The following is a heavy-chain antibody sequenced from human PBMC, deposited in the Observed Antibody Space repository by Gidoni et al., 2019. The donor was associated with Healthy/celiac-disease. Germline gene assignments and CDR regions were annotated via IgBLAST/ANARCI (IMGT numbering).Heavy chain of an antibody. CDR3: ARGRGYCSSTSCSSYYYYYGMDV. CDR1: GFTFSSYD. J-gene: IGHJ6*02. D-gene: IGHD2-2*01. Sequence: EVQLVESGGGLVQPGGSLRLSCAASGFTFSSYDMHLFRQATGKGLEWVSAIGTAGDPYYPGSVKGRFTISRENAKNSLYLQMNSLRAGDTAVYYCARGRGYCSSTSCSSYYYYYGMDVWGQGTTVTVSS. CDR2: IGTAGDP. V-gene: IGHV3-13*05.